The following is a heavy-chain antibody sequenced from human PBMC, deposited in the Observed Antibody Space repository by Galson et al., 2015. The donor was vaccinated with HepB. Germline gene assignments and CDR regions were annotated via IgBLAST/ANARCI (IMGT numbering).Heavy chain of an antibody. D-gene: IGHD7-27*01. V-gene: IGHV1-8*01. CDR1: GYTLTNYD. J-gene: IGHJ3*02. CDR3: ATAVLESGI. CDR2: MNPNSGNT. Sequence: SVKVSCKASGYTLTNYDINWVRQATGQGLEWMGWMNPNSGNTGYAQNFQGRITMTRDTSISTAYMELSSLRSEDTAVYYCATAVLESGIRGQGTMVTVSS.